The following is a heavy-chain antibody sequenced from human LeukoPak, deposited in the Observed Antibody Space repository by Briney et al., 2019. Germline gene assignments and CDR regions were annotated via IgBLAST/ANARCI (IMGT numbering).Heavy chain of an antibody. Sequence: GRSLRLSCAASGFTFDDYAMHWVRQAPGKGLEWVSGISWNSGSIGYADSVKGRFTISRDNAKNSLYLQMNSLRAEDTALYYCAKGHHARGSYYYYYGMDVWSQGTTVTVSS. CDR2: ISWNSGSI. CDR1: GFTFDDYA. V-gene: IGHV3-9*01. CDR3: AKGHHARGSYYYYYGMDV. J-gene: IGHJ6*02. D-gene: IGHD1-26*01.